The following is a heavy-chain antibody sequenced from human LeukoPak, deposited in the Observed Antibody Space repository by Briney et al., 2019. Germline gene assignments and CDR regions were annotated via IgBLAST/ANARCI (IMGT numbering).Heavy chain of an antibody. CDR3: ARLTPPFDY. V-gene: IGHV3-74*01. CDR2: INSDGSTT. D-gene: IGHD3-16*01. CDR1: GFTFSNYW. Sequence: GGSLRLSCAASGFTFSNYWMHWVRQAPGKGLVWVARINSDGSTTNYADSVKGRFTISRDNAKNTLCLQMNSLRAEDTAVYYCARLTPPFDYWGQGTLVTVSS. J-gene: IGHJ4*02.